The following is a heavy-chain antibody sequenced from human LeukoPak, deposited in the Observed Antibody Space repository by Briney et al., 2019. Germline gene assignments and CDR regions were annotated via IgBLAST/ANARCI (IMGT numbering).Heavy chain of an antibody. D-gene: IGHD3-3*01. V-gene: IGHV4-34*01. CDR2: INHSGST. CDR3: ARDNGYDFWSGYYAYYYYGMTS. CDR1: GGSFSGYY. Sequence: SETLSLNCAVYGGSFSGYYWSWIRQPPGKGLEWIGEINHSGSTNYNPSLKSRVTISVDTSKNQFSLKLSSVTAADTAVYYCARDNGYDFWSGYYAYYYYGMTSGAKGPRSPSP. J-gene: IGHJ6*02.